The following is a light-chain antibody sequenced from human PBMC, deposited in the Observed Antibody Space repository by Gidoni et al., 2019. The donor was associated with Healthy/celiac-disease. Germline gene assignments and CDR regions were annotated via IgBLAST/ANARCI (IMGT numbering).Light chain of an antibody. V-gene: IGKV3-20*01. CDR1: QSVSSSY. CDR2: GAS. J-gene: IGKJ3*01. Sequence: EIVLTQSPGTLSLSPGERATLSCRASQSVSSSYLAWYQQKPGQAPRLLIYGASSRATGIPDRFSGSGSGTDFTLTISRLEPEDFAVYYCQQYGSSLGTFXPXTKVDIK. CDR3: QQYGSSLGT.